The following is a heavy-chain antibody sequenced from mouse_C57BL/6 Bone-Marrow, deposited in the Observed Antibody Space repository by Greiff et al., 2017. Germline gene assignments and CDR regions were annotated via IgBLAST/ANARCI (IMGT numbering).Heavy chain of an antibody. Sequence: QVQLQQPGAELVMPGASVKLSCKASGYTFTSYWMHWVKQRPGQGLEWIGEIDPSDSYTNYNQKFKGKSTLTVDKSSSTAYMQLSSLTSEDSAVYYCARRRTAQAAWFAYWGQGTLVTVSA. D-gene: IGHD3-2*02. CDR1: GYTFTSYW. V-gene: IGHV1-69*01. J-gene: IGHJ3*01. CDR2: IDPSDSYT. CDR3: ARRRTAQAAWFAY.